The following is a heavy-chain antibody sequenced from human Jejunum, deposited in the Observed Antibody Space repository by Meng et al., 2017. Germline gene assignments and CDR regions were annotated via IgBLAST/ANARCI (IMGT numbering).Heavy chain of an antibody. D-gene: IGHD1-26*01. CDR2: INSNSGGT. CDR3: ARELTSTIVGYDH. Sequence: ASVKVSCKASGYTFTGYYMHWLRQAPGQGLEWMGWINSNSGGTMYAQKFQGRVTITRDTSINTADMELRSLISDDTAVYYCARELTSTIVGYDHWGQGAQVTCAS. V-gene: IGHV1-2*02. CDR1: GYTFTGYY. J-gene: IGHJ5*02.